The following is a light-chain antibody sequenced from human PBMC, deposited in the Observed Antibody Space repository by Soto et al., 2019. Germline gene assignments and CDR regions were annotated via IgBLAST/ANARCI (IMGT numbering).Light chain of an antibody. CDR1: QSVSSNF. Sequence: EIVLTQSPGTLSLSPGERATLSCRASQSVSSNFLAWYQQKPGQAPSLLIYGASSRATGIPDRFSGSGSGTDFTLPISRLEPEDFAVYYCQQYGSSPWTFGQGTKVEIK. V-gene: IGKV3-20*01. J-gene: IGKJ1*01. CDR2: GAS. CDR3: QQYGSSPWT.